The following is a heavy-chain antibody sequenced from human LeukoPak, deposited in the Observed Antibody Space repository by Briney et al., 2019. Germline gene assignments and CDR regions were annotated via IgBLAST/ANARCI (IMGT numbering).Heavy chain of an antibody. D-gene: IGHD2-2*01. J-gene: IGHJ4*02. V-gene: IGHV3-9*01. CDR3: ARDLGRYCSTTRCYGLDY. CDR2: IGWNSGSI. CDR1: GYTFDDYA. Sequence: PGRSLRLSCAASGYTFDDYAMHWVRQAPGKGLEWVSGIGWNSGSIGYADSVKGRFTISRDNAKNSVSLQMNNLRAEDTAVYYCARDLGRYCSTTRCYGLDYWGQGTLVTVSS.